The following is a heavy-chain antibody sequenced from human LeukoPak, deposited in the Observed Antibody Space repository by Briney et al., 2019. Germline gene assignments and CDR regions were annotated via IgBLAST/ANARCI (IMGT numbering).Heavy chain of an antibody. D-gene: IGHD6-19*01. V-gene: IGHV4-39*07. CDR3: ARGGEYSSGWPRVFDY. J-gene: IGHJ4*02. CDR1: GGSINNVTYY. Sequence: SETLSLTCTVSGGSINNVTYYWGWIRQPPGKGLEWIASMYFRGTTYYNPSLKSRVTVSEDTSKNQFSLKLSSVTAADTAVYYCARGGEYSSGWPRVFDYWGQGTLVTVSS. CDR2: MYFRGTT.